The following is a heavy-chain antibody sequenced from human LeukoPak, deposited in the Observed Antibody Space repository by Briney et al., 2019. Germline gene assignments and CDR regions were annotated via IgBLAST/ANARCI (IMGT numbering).Heavy chain of an antibody. CDR3: ARAGDSSGYGDY. Sequence: PSGTLSLTCAVPGGSISSSNWWSWVRQPPGKGLEWIGEIYHSGSTNYNPSLKSRVTISVDKSKNQFSLKLTSVTAADTAVYYCARAGDSSGYGDYWGQGTLVTVSS. V-gene: IGHV4-4*02. J-gene: IGHJ4*02. D-gene: IGHD3-22*01. CDR1: GGSISSSNW. CDR2: IYHSGST.